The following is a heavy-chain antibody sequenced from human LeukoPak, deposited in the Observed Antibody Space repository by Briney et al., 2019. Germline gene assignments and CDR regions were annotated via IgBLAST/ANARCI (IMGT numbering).Heavy chain of an antibody. D-gene: IGHD1-26*01. CDR3: ARDTRVGATEYYFDY. Sequence: PGGSLRLSCAASGFTFNTYTMNWVRQAPGKGLEWVSYIGGSSGIIDYADSVKGRFTISRDNAKNSLYLQMNSLRAEDTAVYYCARDTRVGATEYYFDYWGQGTLVTVSS. J-gene: IGHJ4*02. CDR2: IGGSSGII. V-gene: IGHV3-21*05. CDR1: GFTFNTYT.